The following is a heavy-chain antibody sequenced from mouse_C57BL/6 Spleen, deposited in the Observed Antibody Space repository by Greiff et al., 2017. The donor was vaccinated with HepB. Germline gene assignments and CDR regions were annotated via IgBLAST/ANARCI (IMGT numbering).Heavy chain of an antibody. CDR2: IDPSDSYT. CDR3: ASLDFDY. Sequence: VQLQQSGAELVMPGASVKLSCKASGYTFTSYWMHWVKQRPGQGLEWIGEIDPSDSYTNYNQKFKGKSTLTVDKSSSTAYMQLSSLTSEDSAVYYCASLDFDYWGQGTTLTVSS. CDR1: GYTFTSYW. V-gene: IGHV1-69*01. J-gene: IGHJ2*01.